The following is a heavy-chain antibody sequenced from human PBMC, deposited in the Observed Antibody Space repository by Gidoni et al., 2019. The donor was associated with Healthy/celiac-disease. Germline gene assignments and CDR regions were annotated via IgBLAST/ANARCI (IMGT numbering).Heavy chain of an antibody. CDR1: VVSISSSSYY. CDR3: ARHCPGIAVAGSILFHY. Sequence: QLQLQESGPGLVKPSETLSLTCTVSVVSISSSSYYWGWIRQPPGKGLEWIGSIYYSGSTYYNPALKSRVTISVDTSKTQFSLKLSSVTDADTAVYYCARHCPGIAVAGSILFHYWGQGTLVTVSS. D-gene: IGHD6-19*01. CDR2: IYYSGST. J-gene: IGHJ4*02. V-gene: IGHV4-39*01.